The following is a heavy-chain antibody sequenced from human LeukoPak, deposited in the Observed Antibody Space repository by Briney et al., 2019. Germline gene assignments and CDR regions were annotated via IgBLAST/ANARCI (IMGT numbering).Heavy chain of an antibody. D-gene: IGHD5-24*01. CDR2: IIPILGIA. J-gene: IGHJ6*02. CDR1: GGTFSSYA. CDR3: ARVRGGDGYNFDYYYYGMDV. V-gene: IGHV1-69*04. Sequence: SVKVSCKASGGTFSSYAISWVRQAPGQGLGWMGRIIPILGIANYVQKFQGRVTITADKSTSTAYMELSSLRSEDTAVYYCARVRGGDGYNFDYYYYGMDVWGQGTTVTVSS.